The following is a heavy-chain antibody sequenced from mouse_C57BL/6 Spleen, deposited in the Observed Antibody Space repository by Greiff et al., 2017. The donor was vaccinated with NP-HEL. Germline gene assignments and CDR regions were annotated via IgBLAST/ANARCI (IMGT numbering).Heavy chain of an antibody. J-gene: IGHJ3*01. CDR1: GYSITSGYD. CDR3: ARDGKRGRFAY. V-gene: IGHV3-1*01. Sequence: EVKLLESGPGMVKPSQSLSLTCTVTGYSITSGYDWHWIRHFPGNKLEWMGYISYSGSTNYNPSLKSRISITHDTSKNHFFLKLNSVTTEDTATYYCARDGKRGRFAYWGQGTLVTVSA. CDR2: ISYSGST. D-gene: IGHD2-1*01.